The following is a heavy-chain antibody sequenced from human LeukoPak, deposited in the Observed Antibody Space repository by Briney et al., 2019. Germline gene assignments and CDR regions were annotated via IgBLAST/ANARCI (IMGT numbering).Heavy chain of an antibody. CDR2: INPNDGDT. J-gene: IGHJ4*02. V-gene: IGHV1-2*02. CDR1: GYTFTDYY. D-gene: IGHD2-2*01. CDR3: ARANFLYCSSTTCLFDY. Sequence: ASVKVFCKASGYTFTDYYMHWVRQAPGQGFEWMGWINPNDGDTNYAQKFQGRVTMTRDTSISTAHMEVSRLRSDDTAVYYCARANFLYCSSTTCLFDYWGQGTLVTVSS.